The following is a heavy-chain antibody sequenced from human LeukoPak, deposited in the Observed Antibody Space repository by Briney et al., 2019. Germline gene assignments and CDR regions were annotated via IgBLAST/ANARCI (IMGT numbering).Heavy chain of an antibody. CDR3: AREIVVDWFDP. CDR2: IYTSGST. D-gene: IGHD3-22*01. V-gene: IGHV4-4*07. CDR1: GGSISSYY. Sequence: PSETLSLTCTVAGGSISSYYWSWIRQPAGKGLEWVGRIYTSGSTNYNPSLKSRVTMSVDTSKNKFSPKLSSVTAADTAVYYCAREIVVDWFDPWGQGTLVTVSS. J-gene: IGHJ5*02.